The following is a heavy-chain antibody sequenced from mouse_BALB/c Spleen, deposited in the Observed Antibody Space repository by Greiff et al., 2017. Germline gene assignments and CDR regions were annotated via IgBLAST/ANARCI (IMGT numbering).Heavy chain of an antibody. J-gene: IGHJ4*01. D-gene: IGHD2-14*01. CDR2: IWRGGST. CDR3: AKYYRYDEGYYYAMDY. Sequence: QVQLKESGPSLVQPSQSLSITCTVSGFSLTSYGVHWVRQSPGKGLEWLGVIWRGGSTDYNAAFMSRLSITKDNSKSQVFFKMNSLQADDTAIYYCAKYYRYDEGYYYAMDYWGQGTSVTVSS. CDR1: GFSLTSYG. V-gene: IGHV2-5-1*01.